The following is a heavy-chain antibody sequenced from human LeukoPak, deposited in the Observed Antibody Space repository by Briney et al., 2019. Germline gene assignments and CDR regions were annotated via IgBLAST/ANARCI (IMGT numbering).Heavy chain of an antibody. Sequence: GRSLRLSCAPSGFTFSNYGMHWVRQAPGKGLEWVAVIWYDGSNNYYADSVKGRFTISRDNSENTLYLQMNTLRAEDTAAYYCARDRNSPAKYYFDYWGQGTLVTVSS. D-gene: IGHD1-14*01. CDR1: GFTFSNYG. V-gene: IGHV3-33*01. J-gene: IGHJ4*02. CDR2: IWYDGSNN. CDR3: ARDRNSPAKYYFDY.